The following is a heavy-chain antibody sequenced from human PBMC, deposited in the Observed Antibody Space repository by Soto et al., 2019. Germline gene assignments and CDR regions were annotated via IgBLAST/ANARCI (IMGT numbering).Heavy chain of an antibody. V-gene: IGHV4-31*03. J-gene: IGHJ5*02. CDR2: IYYSGST. D-gene: IGHD2-2*01. CDR1: GGSISSGGYY. CDR3: ARARSSWNQLSPSGHWFDP. Sequence: SETLSLTCTVSGGSISSGGYYWSWIRQHPGKGLEWIGYIYYSGSTYYNPSLKSRVTISVDTSKNQFSLKLSSVTAADTAVYYCARARSSWNQLSPSGHWFDPWGQGTLVTVSS.